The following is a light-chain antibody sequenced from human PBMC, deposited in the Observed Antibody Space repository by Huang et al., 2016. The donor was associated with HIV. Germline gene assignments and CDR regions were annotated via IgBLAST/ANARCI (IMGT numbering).Light chain of an antibody. CDR1: QSVSSN. CDR3: QQYNNWPRT. V-gene: IGKV3-15*01. Sequence: EIVITQSPATLSVSPGERATLSCRASQSVSSNLAWYQQKPGQAPRLLIYGASTRATGIPARFSGSGSGKEFTLTISSLQSEDCAVYYCQQYNNWPRTFGQGTKVEIK. CDR2: GAS. J-gene: IGKJ1*01.